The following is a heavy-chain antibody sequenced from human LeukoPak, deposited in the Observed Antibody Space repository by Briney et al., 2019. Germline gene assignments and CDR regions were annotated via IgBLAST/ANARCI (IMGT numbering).Heavy chain of an antibody. CDR3: ARAAYGSGSYYKDDAFDI. CDR2: IWYDGSNK. Sequence: GRSLRLSCAASGFTFSSYGMHWVRQAPGKGLEWVAVIWYDGSNKYYADSVKGRFTISRDNSKNTLYLQMNSLRAEDTAVYYCARAAYGSGSYYKDDAFDIWGQGTMVTVSS. J-gene: IGHJ3*02. CDR1: GFTFSSYG. V-gene: IGHV3-33*01. D-gene: IGHD3-10*01.